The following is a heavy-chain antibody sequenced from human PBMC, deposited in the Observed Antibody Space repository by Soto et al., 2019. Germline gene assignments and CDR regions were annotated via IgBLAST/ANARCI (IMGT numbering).Heavy chain of an antibody. D-gene: IGHD4-17*01. Sequence: SETLSLTCTVSGCSISSYYWIWIRQPPGKGLEWIGYIYYSGSTNYNPSLKSRVTISVDTSKNQFSLKLSSVTAADTAVYYCARAYGYYFDYWGQGTLVTVSS. CDR1: GCSISSYY. CDR2: IYYSGST. CDR3: ARAYGYYFDY. J-gene: IGHJ4*02. V-gene: IGHV4-59*01.